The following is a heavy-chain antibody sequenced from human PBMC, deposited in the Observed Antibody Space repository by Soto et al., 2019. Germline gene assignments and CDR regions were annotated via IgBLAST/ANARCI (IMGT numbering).Heavy chain of an antibody. CDR3: DSTVTTVDY. CDR2: ITRSGSLI. CDR1: GFTLSGYG. Sequence: EVHLVESGGGSVQPGGSLRLSCAASGFTLSGYGMNWVRQAPGKGLEWISYITRSGSLIYYADSLKGRFTITRDNAKNTRFLQMNSVGSDGTAGYYCDSTVTTVDYWGQGTLVTVSS. J-gene: IGHJ4*02. V-gene: IGHV3-48*03. D-gene: IGHD4-17*01.